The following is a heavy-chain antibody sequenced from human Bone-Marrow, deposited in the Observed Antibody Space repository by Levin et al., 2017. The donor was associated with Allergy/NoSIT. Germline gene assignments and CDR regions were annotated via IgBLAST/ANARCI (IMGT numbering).Heavy chain of an antibody. D-gene: IGHD3-3*02. V-gene: IGHV3-30*18. CDR3: AKAEVAFDV. CDR2: ISYDGMKK. CDR1: GFTFSSYA. Sequence: PGGSLRLSCATSGFTFSSYAMYWLRQAPGKGLEWVALISYDGMKKKFADSVKGRFTISRDNSKSTLYLQMNSLRTEDTAVYYCAKAEVAFDVWGQGTLVTVSS. J-gene: IGHJ4*02.